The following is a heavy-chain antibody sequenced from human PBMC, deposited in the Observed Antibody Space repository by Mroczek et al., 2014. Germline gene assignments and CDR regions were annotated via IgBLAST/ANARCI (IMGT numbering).Heavy chain of an antibody. D-gene: IGHD1-26*01. CDR3: ARGYSGSYMPGLGQPGDY. CDR2: ISYDGSNK. V-gene: IGHV3-30-3*01. J-gene: IGHJ4*02. Sequence: QVQLVQSGGGVVQPGRSLRLSCAASGFTFSSYAMHWVRQAPGKGLEWVAVISYDGSNKYYADSVKGRFTISRDNSKNTLYLQMNSLRAEDTAVYYCARGYSGSYMPGLGQPGDYWGQGTLVTVSS. CDR1: GFTFSSYA.